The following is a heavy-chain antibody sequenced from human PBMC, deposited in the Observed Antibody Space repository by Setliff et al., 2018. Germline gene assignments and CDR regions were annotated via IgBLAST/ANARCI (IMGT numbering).Heavy chain of an antibody. J-gene: IGHJ5*02. CDR3: ARDVWGAGTGRFDP. CDR1: GDSIRSSSYY. Sequence: SETLSLTCTVSGDSIRSSSYYWGWIRQSPGKGLEWIGHIYPNEGTIYNPSLKSRVTISVDTSKNQFSLKLSSVTAADTAVYYCARDVWGAGTGRFDPWGLGILVTVSS. D-gene: IGHD1-1*01. CDR2: IYPNEGT. V-gene: IGHV4-39*02.